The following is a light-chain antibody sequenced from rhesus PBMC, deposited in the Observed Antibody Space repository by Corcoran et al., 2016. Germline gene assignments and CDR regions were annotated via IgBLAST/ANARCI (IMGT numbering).Light chain of an antibody. CDR1: QSASSY. J-gene: IGKJ3*01. CDR2: GAS. V-gene: IGKV3S9*01. CDR3: QQYNNWNT. Sequence: EIVMTQSPATLSLSPGERATLSCRASQSASSYVAWYQQKPEQAPRLLINGASRRATGIPDRVRGSGSGTYFSLIISSLEPEDVGVYYCQQYNNWNTFGPGTKLDIK.